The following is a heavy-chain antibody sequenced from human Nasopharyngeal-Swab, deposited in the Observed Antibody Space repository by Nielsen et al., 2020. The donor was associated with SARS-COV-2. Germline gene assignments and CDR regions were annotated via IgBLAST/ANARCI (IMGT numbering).Heavy chain of an antibody. CDR1: GFTFSSYW. CDR2: IKQDGSEK. J-gene: IGHJ4*02. D-gene: IGHD6-19*01. CDR3: ARDGWNYYDY. Sequence: GKSLKISCAASGFTFSSYWMSWVRQAPGKGLEWVANIKQDGSEKYYVDSVKGRFTISRDNAKNSLYLQMNSLRAEDTAVYYCARDGWNYYDYWGQGTLVTVSS. V-gene: IGHV3-7*03.